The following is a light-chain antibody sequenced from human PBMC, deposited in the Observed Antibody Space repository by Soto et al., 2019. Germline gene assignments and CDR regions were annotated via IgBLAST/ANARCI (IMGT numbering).Light chain of an antibody. CDR1: SSDVGGYKF. J-gene: IGLJ3*02. V-gene: IGLV2-14*01. CDR3: SSYTNSSILGV. Sequence: QSALTQPASVSGSPGQSITISCTGTSSDVGGYKFVSWYQQHPGKAPKLMIYEVSNRPSGVSNRFSGSKSGNTASLTISGLQAEDESDYYFSSYTNSSILGVFGGGTKLTVL. CDR2: EVS.